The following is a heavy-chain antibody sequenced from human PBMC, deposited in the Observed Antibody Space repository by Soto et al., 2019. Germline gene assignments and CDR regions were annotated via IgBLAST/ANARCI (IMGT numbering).Heavy chain of an antibody. CDR3: ARGRTSSPTPSDY. J-gene: IGHJ4*02. Sequence: QVQLQESGPGLVKPSQTLSLTCTVSGGSISSGGYYWRWISQHPGKGLEWIGYIYYSGSTYYNPSLQSQGTISVDTSKNQFSLKLSSVTAADTAVYYCARGRTSSPTPSDYWGQGTLVTVSS. CDR2: IYYSGST. CDR1: GGSISSGGYY. V-gene: IGHV4-31*01. D-gene: IGHD2-2*01.